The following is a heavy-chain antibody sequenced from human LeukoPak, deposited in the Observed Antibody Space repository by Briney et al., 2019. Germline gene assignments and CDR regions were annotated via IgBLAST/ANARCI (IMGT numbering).Heavy chain of an antibody. Sequence: PGGSLRLSCAASGFAITDHHMDWVRQAPGKGMEWVGRSQTTKPNSCTTEYAASVKGRFTISRDDSKNSLYLQLNSLRAEDTAVYYCARDGSGSYRSYWGQGTLVTVSS. V-gene: IGHV3-72*01. CDR2: SQTTKPNSCTT. J-gene: IGHJ4*02. D-gene: IGHD1-26*01. CDR1: GFAITDHH. CDR3: ARDGSGSYRSY.